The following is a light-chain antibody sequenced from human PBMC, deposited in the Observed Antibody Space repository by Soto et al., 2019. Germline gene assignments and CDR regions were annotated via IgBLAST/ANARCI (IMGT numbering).Light chain of an antibody. V-gene: IGKV1-39*01. CDR2: AAS. CDR3: QQTFSAPSIT. Sequence: DIQLTQSPSSLSASVGDRVTITCRVGQTISDYLNWYQQKPGTAPKLLIYAASTLQSGVPSRFSGSRSGTDFTLTISSLHPEDVATYYCQQTFSAPSITFGQGTRLEIK. CDR1: QTISDY. J-gene: IGKJ5*01.